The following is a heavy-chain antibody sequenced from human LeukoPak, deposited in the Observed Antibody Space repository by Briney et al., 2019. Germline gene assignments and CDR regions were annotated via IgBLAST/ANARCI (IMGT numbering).Heavy chain of an antibody. D-gene: IGHD1/OR15-1a*01. Sequence: PGGSLRLSCAASGFTFRSYEMNWVRQAPGKGLEWVSYISSSGSTIYYADSVKGRFTISRDNAKNSLYLQMNSLRAEDTAVYYCARSVVEQTAFDIWGQGTMVTVSS. J-gene: IGHJ3*02. V-gene: IGHV3-48*03. CDR1: GFTFRSYE. CDR3: ARSVVEQTAFDI. CDR2: ISSSGSTI.